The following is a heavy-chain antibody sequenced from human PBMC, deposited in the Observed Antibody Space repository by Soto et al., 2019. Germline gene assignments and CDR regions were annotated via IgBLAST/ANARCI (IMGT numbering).Heavy chain of an antibody. CDR3: AKHLGISYSGGLDN. D-gene: IGHD1-26*01. CDR1: GFTFSNYI. V-gene: IGHV3-23*01. CDR2: IHAGGSIT. Sequence: EVQLLESGGGLVQPGGSLRLSCAASGFTFSNYIMNWVRQVPGKGLEWVSAIHAGGSITFYADSVKGRFTISRDDSRNTLYLQMNSLTAEDSAVYYCAKHLGISYSGGLDNWGQGTLITVSS. J-gene: IGHJ4*02.